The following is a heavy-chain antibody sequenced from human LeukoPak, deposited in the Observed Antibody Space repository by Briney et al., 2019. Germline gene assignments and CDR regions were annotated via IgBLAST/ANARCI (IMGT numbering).Heavy chain of an antibody. V-gene: IGHV3-7*04. CDR1: GFTFNSYW. D-gene: IGHD6-19*01. J-gene: IGHJ4*02. Sequence: GGSLRLSCAASGFTFNSYWMSWVRQAPGEGLEWVATIKQVVSEKFYADSVEGRFTISRANARNTLYLQMDSLRVEDTAVYYCARASSAWHPDYWGQGTLVTVSS. CDR3: ARASSAWHPDY. CDR2: IKQVVSEK.